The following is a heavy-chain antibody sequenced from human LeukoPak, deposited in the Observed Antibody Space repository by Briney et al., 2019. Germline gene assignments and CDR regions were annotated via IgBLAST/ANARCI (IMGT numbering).Heavy chain of an antibody. Sequence: GGSLRLSCAASGFIFSSYSMSWVRQAPGMGLEWVSVITGSGGNTYYADSVKGRFTISKDNSKNTVYLQMSSLRVDDTAVYYCAKAASSSWPSYYYGMDVWGQGTTVTVSS. J-gene: IGHJ6*02. CDR1: GFIFSSYS. D-gene: IGHD6-13*01. V-gene: IGHV3-23*01. CDR2: ITGSGGNT. CDR3: AKAASSSWPSYYYGMDV.